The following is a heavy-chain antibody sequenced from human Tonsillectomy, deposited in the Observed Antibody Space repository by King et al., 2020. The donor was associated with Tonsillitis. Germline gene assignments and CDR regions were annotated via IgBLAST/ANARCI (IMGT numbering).Heavy chain of an antibody. CDR2: ISDPGVNT. CDR3: ARDYGSGSY. Sequence: VQLVESGGGLVQPGGSLRLSCAASGFSFNSHPMSWVRQAPGKGLEWVSAISDPGVNTYYADSVKGRFTISRDNSKNTLYLQMNSLRAEDTAVYYCARDYGSGSYWGQGTLVTVSS. D-gene: IGHD3-10*01. CDR1: GFSFNSHP. V-gene: IGHV3-23*04. J-gene: IGHJ4*02.